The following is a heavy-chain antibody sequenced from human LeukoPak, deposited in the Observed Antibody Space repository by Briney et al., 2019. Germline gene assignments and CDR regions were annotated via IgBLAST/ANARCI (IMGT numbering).Heavy chain of an antibody. CDR3: AGEGASSLVRGVIGY. J-gene: IGHJ4*02. CDR1: GFTVSTNY. Sequence: PGGSLRLSCAASGFTVSTNYMSWVRQAPGRGLEWVSVIYNGGTTHYADSVKGRFTISRDHSQNTLYLQMNSLRVEDTAVYYCAGEGASSLVRGVIGYWGPGTLVTVSS. V-gene: IGHV3-53*01. CDR2: IYNGGTT. D-gene: IGHD3-10*01.